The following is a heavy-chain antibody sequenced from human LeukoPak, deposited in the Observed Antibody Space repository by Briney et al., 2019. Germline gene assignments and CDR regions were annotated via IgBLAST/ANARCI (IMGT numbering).Heavy chain of an antibody. CDR1: GFTFDDYV. J-gene: IGHJ4*02. CDR2: ISWNSGSI. CDR3: AKDIFTMVRGVVDY. Sequence: GRSLRLSCAASGFTFDDYVMHWVRQAPGKGLEWVSGISWNSGSIGYADSVKGRFTISRDNAKNSLYLQMNSLRAEDTALYYCAKDIFTMVRGVVDYWGQGTLVTVSS. D-gene: IGHD3-10*01. V-gene: IGHV3-9*01.